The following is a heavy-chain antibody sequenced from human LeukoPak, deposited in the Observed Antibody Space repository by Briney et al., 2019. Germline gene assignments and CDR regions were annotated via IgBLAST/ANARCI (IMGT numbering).Heavy chain of an antibody. V-gene: IGHV4-38-2*01. Sequence: SETLSLTCAVSDYSISSGYYWGWIRQPPGKGLGWIGSIYHSGSTYYNPSLKSRVTISVDTSKNQFSLKLSSVTAADTAVYFCARAYSSTWYGGDTFDIWGQGTMVTVSS. J-gene: IGHJ3*02. CDR1: DYSISSGYY. D-gene: IGHD6-13*01. CDR3: ARAYSSTWYGGDTFDI. CDR2: IYHSGST.